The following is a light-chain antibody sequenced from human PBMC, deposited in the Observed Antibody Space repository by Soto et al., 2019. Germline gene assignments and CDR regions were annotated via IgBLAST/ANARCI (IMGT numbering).Light chain of an antibody. Sequence: QSALTQPASVSGSPGQSITISCTGTSSDVGGYNYVSWYQQHTGKAPKLMIYDVTNRPSGVSNRFSGSKSGNTASLTISGLQAEDEADYYCSSYTSSYTYVFGTGTKLTVL. V-gene: IGLV2-14*01. CDR2: DVT. CDR3: SSYTSSYTYV. J-gene: IGLJ1*01. CDR1: SSDVGGYNY.